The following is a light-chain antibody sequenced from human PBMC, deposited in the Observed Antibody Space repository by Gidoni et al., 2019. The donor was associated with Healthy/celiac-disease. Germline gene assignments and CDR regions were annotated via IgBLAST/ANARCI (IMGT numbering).Light chain of an antibody. J-gene: IGKJ1*01. CDR1: QSISSW. V-gene: IGKV1-5*03. CDR3: QQYNSYSLT. CDR2: KAS. Sequence: IPIPPSPSTLSASVGDRVTITCRASQSISSWLAWYQQKPGKAPKLLIYKASSLESGVPSRFSGSGSGTEFTLTISSLQPDDFATYYCQQYNSYSLTFGQGTKVEIK.